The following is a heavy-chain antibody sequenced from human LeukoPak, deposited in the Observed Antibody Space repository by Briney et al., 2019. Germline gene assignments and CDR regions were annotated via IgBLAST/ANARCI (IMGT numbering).Heavy chain of an antibody. CDR2: IYTSGST. CDR1: GGSIGSYY. J-gene: IGHJ4*02. Sequence: PSETLSLTCTVPGGSIGSYYWSWIRQPAGKGLEWIGRIYTSGSTNYNPSLKSRVTMSVDTSKNQFSLKLSSVTAADTAVYYCARSMVRELAFDYWGQGTLVTVSS. CDR3: ARSMVRELAFDY. V-gene: IGHV4-4*07. D-gene: IGHD3-10*01.